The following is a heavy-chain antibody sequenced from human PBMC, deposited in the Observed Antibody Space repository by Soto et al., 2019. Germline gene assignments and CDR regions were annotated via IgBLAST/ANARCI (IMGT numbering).Heavy chain of an antibody. CDR2: IYPGDSDT. D-gene: IGHD6-13*01. CDR3: ARDSSSPSFYYSGMDV. J-gene: IGHJ6*02. CDR1: GYSFTSYW. Sequence: PGESLKISCKGSGYSFTSYWIGWVCQMPGKGLEWMGIIYPGDSDTRYSPSFQGQVTISADKSISTAYLQWSSLKASDTAMYYCARDSSSPSFYYSGMDVWGQGTTVTVSS. V-gene: IGHV5-51*01.